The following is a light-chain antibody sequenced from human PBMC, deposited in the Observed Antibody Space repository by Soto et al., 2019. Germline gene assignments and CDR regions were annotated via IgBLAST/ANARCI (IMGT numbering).Light chain of an antibody. CDR3: QQYGSSPPFT. CDR1: QSVMNNY. J-gene: IGKJ5*01. CDR2: DAS. V-gene: IGKV3-20*01. Sequence: EVELTQSPDTLSLSTREIATVSCRASQSVMNNYLAWYQVRPGRAPRLLIYDASTKATAIPDRISGGGSGTDFTLTITGLEPEDLAVYYCQQYGSSPPFTFGQGTLLEIK.